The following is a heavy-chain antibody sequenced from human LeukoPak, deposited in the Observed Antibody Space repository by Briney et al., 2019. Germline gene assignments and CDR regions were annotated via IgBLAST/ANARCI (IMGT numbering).Heavy chain of an antibody. Sequence: PSETLSLTCTVSGGSISSYYWSWIRQPPGKGLEWIGYIYYSGSTNYNPSLKSRVTISVDTSKNQFSVKLSSVTAADTAVYYCARHRWIVGGTSWFDPWGQGTLVTVSS. D-gene: IGHD1-26*01. V-gene: IGHV4-59*08. CDR2: IYYSGST. CDR1: GGSISSYY. J-gene: IGHJ5*02. CDR3: ARHRWIVGGTSWFDP.